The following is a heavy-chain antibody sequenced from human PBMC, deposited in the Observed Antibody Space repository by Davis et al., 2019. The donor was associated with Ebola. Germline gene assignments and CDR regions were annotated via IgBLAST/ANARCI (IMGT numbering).Heavy chain of an antibody. J-gene: IGHJ5*02. D-gene: IGHD6-6*01. V-gene: IGHV5-10-1*01. CDR1: GHSFPSYW. CDR2: IDPSDSYT. CDR3: ARLHGGAARFDP. Sequence: SSTGSGHSFPSYWISWVRQMPGKGLEWMGRIDPSDSYTNYSPSFQGHVTISADKSISTAYLQWSSLKASDTAMYYCARLHGGAARFDPWGQGTLVTVSS.